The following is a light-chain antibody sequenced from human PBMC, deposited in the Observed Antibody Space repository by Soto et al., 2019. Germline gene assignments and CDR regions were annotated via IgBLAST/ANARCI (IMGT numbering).Light chain of an antibody. J-gene: IGLJ2*01. CDR2: EVS. CDR3: SSYAGSHTVI. CDR1: RSDIGGYNF. Sequence: QSALTQPPSASGSLGQSVTISCTGTRSDIGGYNFVSWYRQSPGKAPKVVIAEVSKRPSGVPDRFSGSKSGNTASLTVSGLQADDEADYYCSSYAGSHTVIVGGGTTLTVL. V-gene: IGLV2-8*01.